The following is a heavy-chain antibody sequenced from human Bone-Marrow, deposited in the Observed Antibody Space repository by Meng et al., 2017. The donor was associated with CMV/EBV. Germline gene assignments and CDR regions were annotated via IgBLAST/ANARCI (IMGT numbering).Heavy chain of an antibody. J-gene: IGHJ6*02. CDR3: ARDRLSPRYDYTSASSEAIHGVDV. V-gene: IGHV3-74*01. CDR1: GFTFSSYS. CDR2: VSSDGSST. D-gene: IGHD3-3*01. Sequence: GGSLRLSCAASGFTFSSYSMNWVRQTPGKGLVWVSRVSSDGSSTTYADSVKGRSTISRDNTKNTVYLQLNSLRAEDTAVYYCARDRLSPRYDYTSASSEAIHGVDVWGQGTTVTVSS.